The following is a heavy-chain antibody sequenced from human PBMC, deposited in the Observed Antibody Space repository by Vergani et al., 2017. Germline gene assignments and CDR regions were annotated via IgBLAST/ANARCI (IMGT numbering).Heavy chain of an antibody. CDR2: IIPIFGTA. Sequence: QVQVVQSGAEMKTPGSSVKVSCKPSVGYFRSNVINWVRQAPGQGLEWMGGIIPIFGTANYAQKFQGRVTITADESTSTAYMGLSSLRSEDTAVYYCARGRPKVVSSSWYDAFDIWGQGTMVTVSS. CDR3: ARGRPKVVSSSWYDAFDI. D-gene: IGHD6-13*01. CDR1: VGYFRSNV. V-gene: IGHV1-69*01. J-gene: IGHJ3*02.